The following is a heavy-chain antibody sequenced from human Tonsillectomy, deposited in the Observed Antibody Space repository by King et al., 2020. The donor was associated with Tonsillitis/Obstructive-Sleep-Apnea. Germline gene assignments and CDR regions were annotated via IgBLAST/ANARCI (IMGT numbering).Heavy chain of an antibody. CDR3: AREAGYCSSTSCYSHFDY. CDR1: GYTFTIYY. CDR2: INPSGGGT. Sequence: QLVQSGAEVKKPGASVKVSCKASGYTFTIYYMHWVRQAPGQGLEWVGIINPSGGGTSYAQKFQGRVTMTRDTSTSTVYMELSSLRSEETAVYYCAREAGYCSSTSCYSHFDYWGQGTLVTVSS. D-gene: IGHD2-2*01. J-gene: IGHJ4*02. V-gene: IGHV1-46*01.